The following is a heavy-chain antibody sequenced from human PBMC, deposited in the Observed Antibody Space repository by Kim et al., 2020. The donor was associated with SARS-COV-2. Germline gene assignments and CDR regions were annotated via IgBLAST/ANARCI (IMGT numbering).Heavy chain of an antibody. CDR3: ARRHASFYPWADGYSGYYYYYYGMDV. CDR1: GGSISSSSYY. J-gene: IGHJ6*02. D-gene: IGHD3-16*02. Sequence: SETLSLTCTVSGGSISSSSYYWGWIRQPPGKGLEWIGSIYYSGSTYYNPSLKSRVTISVDTSKNQFSLKLSSVTAADTAVYYCARRHASFYPWADGYSGYYYYYYGMDVWGQGTTVTVSS. V-gene: IGHV4-39*01. CDR2: IYYSGST.